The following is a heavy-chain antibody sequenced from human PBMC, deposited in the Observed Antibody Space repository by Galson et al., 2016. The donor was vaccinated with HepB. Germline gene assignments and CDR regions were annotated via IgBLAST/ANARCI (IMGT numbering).Heavy chain of an antibody. CDR2: MNHSGST. J-gene: IGHJ5*02. Sequence: SETLSLTCAVYGDSFTGPYWSWIRQPPGKGLEWIGAMNHSGSTNYNPSLKSRVTMSVDTSKNLFSLNLTSVSATDTALYYCARRLFRLTIFVPAAENWFDPWGQGTLVTVSS. CDR1: GDSFTGPY. CDR3: ARRLFRLTIFVPAAENWFDP. D-gene: IGHD3-10*02. V-gene: IGHV4-34*01.